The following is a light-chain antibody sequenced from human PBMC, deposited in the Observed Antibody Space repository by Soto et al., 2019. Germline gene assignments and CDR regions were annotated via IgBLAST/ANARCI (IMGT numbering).Light chain of an antibody. CDR1: QSISSY. CDR3: QQSYSTPRT. CDR2: AAS. J-gene: IGKJ1*01. Sequence: DIQMTQSPSSLSASVGDRVTITCRASQSISSYLNCYQQKPGKAPKLLIYAASSLQSGVPSRFSGSGSGTDSTLTISSLQPEDFATYYCQQSYSTPRTFGQGTTGDIK. V-gene: IGKV1-39*01.